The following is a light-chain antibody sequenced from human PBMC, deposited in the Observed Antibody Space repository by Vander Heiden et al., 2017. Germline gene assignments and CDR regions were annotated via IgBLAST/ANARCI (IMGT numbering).Light chain of an antibody. J-gene: IGLJ2*01. Sequence: QTVVTQAPSLSVSPRRPFTPTCRLRSVSISTNYYPTCFQQTPGHSPRPHISSTTPRSSGVPDCSSCSTLGTTAAPTTTGAQADDEADYYWVLYMGSGIAVFGGGTKLTVL. CDR1: SVSISTNYY. CDR2: STT. CDR3: VLYMGSGIAV. V-gene: IGLV8-61*02.